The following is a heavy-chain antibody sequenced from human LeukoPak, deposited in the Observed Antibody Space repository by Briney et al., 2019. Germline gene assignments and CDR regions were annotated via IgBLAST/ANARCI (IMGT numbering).Heavy chain of an antibody. V-gene: IGHV1-18*01. D-gene: IGHD4-17*01. CDR3: ARAGVTTVTTKYFQH. CDR1: GYTFTSYG. CDR2: ISAYNGNT. J-gene: IGHJ1*01. Sequence: GASVKVSCKAPGYTFTSYGISWVRQAPGQGLEWMGWISAYNGNTNYAQKLQGRVTMTTDTSTSTAYMELRSLRSDDTAVYYCARAGVTTVTTKYFQHWGQGTLVTVSS.